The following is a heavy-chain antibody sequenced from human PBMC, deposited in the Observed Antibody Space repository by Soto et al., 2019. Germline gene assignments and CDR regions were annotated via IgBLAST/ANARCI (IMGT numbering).Heavy chain of an antibody. CDR1: GGTFSSYA. V-gene: IGHV1-69*13. Sequence: AASVKVSCKASGGTFSSYAISWVRQAPGQGLEWMGGIIPIFGTANYAQKFQGRVTITADESTSTAYMELSSLRSEDTAVYYCARAPPTTVTTTTMDVWGQGTTVTVSS. CDR2: IIPIFGTA. D-gene: IGHD4-17*01. J-gene: IGHJ6*02. CDR3: ARAPPTTVTTTTMDV.